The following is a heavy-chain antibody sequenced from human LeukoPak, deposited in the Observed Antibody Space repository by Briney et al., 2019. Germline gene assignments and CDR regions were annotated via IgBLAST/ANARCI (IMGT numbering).Heavy chain of an antibody. CDR2: IIPIFGTA. CDR3: GYCSGGSCSPRDAFDI. Sequence: SVKVSCKASGGTFSSYAISWVRQAPGQGLEWMGGIIPIFGTANYAQKFQGRVTITADESTSTAYMELSSLRSEDTAVYYCGYCSGGSCSPRDAFDIWGQGTMVTVSS. J-gene: IGHJ3*02. D-gene: IGHD2-15*01. CDR1: GGTFSSYA. V-gene: IGHV1-69*13.